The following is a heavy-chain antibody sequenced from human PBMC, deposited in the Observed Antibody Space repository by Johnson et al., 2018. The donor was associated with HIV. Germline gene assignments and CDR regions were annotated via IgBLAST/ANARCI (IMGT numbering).Heavy chain of an antibody. Sequence: VQLVASGGGVVQPGGSLKLACAASEFTFSGSALHWVRQASGKGLEWVAVIYSAGSTNYAASVKGRFTISRDNSNNTLYLLMNSLRAEDTAVYYCASGSWELSEDAFHIWGQGTIVTVSS. J-gene: IGHJ3*02. CDR2: IYSAGST. D-gene: IGHD1-26*01. CDR1: EFTFSGSA. CDR3: ASGSWELSEDAFHI. V-gene: IGHV3-66*01.